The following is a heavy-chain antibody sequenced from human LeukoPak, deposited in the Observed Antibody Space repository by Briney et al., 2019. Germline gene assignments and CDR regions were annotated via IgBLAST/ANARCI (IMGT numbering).Heavy chain of an antibody. Sequence: SETLSLTCAVYGGSFSGYYWSWIRQPPGKGLEWIGEIYHSGSTNYNPSLKSRVTISVDKSKNQFSLKLSSVTAADTAVYYCAGGPYWFDPWGQGTLVTVSS. CDR1: GGSFSGYY. CDR3: AGGPYWFDP. J-gene: IGHJ5*02. V-gene: IGHV4-34*01. CDR2: IYHSGST.